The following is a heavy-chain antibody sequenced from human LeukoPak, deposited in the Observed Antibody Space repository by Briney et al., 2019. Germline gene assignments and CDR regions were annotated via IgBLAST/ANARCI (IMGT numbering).Heavy chain of an antibody. CDR2: IYYSGST. V-gene: IGHV4-59*08. CDR3: ARNPGPTDYDFWSGLRFDY. D-gene: IGHD3-3*01. J-gene: IGHJ4*02. Sequence: PSETLSLTCTVSGGSISSYYWSWIRQPPGKGLEWIGYIYYSGSTNYNPSLKSRVAISVGTSKNQFSLKLSSVTAADTAVYYCARNPGPTDYDFWSGLRFDYWGQGTLVTVSS. CDR1: GGSISSYY.